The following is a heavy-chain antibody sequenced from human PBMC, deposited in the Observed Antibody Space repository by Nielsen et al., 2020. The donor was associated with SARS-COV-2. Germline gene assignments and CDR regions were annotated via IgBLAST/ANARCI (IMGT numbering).Heavy chain of an antibody. CDR3: ARAITGRAAVTELDY. CDR2: ISPHNGAT. J-gene: IGHJ4*02. V-gene: IGHV1-2*06. CDR1: GYTFTDYY. Sequence: ASVKVSCKASGYTFTDYYILWVRQAPGQGLEWVGLISPHNGATNYAQKFQGRVTLTSDTSVSTASMDLRSLKSDDSAVYYCARAITGRAAVTELDYWGQGTLVTVSS. D-gene: IGHD6-13*01.